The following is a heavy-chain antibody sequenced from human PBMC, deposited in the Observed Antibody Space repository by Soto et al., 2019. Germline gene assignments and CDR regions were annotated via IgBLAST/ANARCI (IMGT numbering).Heavy chain of an antibody. Sequence: QPGGSLRLSCAASGLSVSGNWMHWVRQAPGKGLVWVSRINGDGSHINYAASVKGRFTISRDNAKNTVYLQMNSLRVEDTAVYYCAKMVGPDDCWGQGTLVTVSS. D-gene: IGHD3-10*02. V-gene: IGHV3-74*01. CDR2: INGDGSHI. J-gene: IGHJ4*02. CDR3: AKMVGPDDC. CDR1: GLSVSGNW.